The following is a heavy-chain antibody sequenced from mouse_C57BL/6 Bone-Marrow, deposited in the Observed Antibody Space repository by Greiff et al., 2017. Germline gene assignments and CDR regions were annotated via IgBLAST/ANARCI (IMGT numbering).Heavy chain of an antibody. CDR3: ARGGTVVATGAMDY. V-gene: IGHV5-17*01. D-gene: IGHD1-1*01. Sequence: EVQGVESGGGLVKPGGSLKLSCAASGFTFSDYGMHWVRQAPEKGLAWVAYISSGSSTIYYADTVKGRFTISRDNAKNTLFLQMTSLRSEDTAMYYCARGGTVVATGAMDYWGQGTSVTVSS. J-gene: IGHJ4*01. CDR1: GFTFSDYG. CDR2: ISSGSSTI.